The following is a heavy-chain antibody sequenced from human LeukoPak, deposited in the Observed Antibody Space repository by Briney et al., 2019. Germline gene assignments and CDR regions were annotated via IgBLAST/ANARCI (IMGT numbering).Heavy chain of an antibody. D-gene: IGHD1-7*01. J-gene: IGHJ6*02. CDR2: IKSKTDGGTT. CDR1: GFTFSTYT. V-gene: IGHV3-15*01. CDR3: TTVLRTTYYYGMDV. Sequence: GGSLRLSCAASGFTFSTYTMNWVRQAPGKGLEWVGRIKSKTDGGTTDYAAPVKGRFTISRDDSKNMLYLQMNSLKTEDTAVYYCTTVLRTTYYYGMDVWGQGTTVTVSS.